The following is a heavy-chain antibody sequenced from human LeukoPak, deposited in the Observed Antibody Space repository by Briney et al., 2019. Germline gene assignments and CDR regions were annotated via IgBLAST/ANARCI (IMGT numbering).Heavy chain of an antibody. CDR2: ISGGGGST. CDR1: GFTFSSYA. D-gene: IGHD6-13*01. V-gene: IGHV3-23*01. Sequence: HPGGSLRLSCAASGFTFSSYAMSWVRQAPGKGLEWVSAISGGGGSTYYADSVKGRFTISRDNSKNTLYLQMNSLRAEDTAVYYCANKGSSSYHLWYFDYWGQGTLVTVSS. CDR3: ANKGSSSYHLWYFDY. J-gene: IGHJ4*02.